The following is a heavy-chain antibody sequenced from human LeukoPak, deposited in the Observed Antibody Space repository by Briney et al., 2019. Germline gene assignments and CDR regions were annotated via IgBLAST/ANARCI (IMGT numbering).Heavy chain of an antibody. D-gene: IGHD1-26*01. Sequence: TGGSLRLSCAASGFTFSSYGLSWLPHAPGKGLEWVSTISERAYNSYYADSVKGRFTISRDNSANTLYLQMDNLRAEDTALYYCAKHSGSYFIYYIDSWGQGTLVTVSS. V-gene: IGHV3-23*01. CDR2: ISERAYNS. J-gene: IGHJ4*02. CDR1: GFTFSSYG. CDR3: AKHSGSYFIYYIDS.